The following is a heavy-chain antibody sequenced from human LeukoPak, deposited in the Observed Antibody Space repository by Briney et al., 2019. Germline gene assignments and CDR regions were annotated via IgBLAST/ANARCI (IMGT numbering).Heavy chain of an antibody. J-gene: IGHJ4*02. CDR1: GGSINTYF. CDR3: ARGLNSGSYAPFNY. D-gene: IGHD3-16*01. Sequence: SETLSLTCTVSGGSINTYFWSWIRQPPGKGLEWIGYIYYSGSATYNPSLKSRVTISVDTSKNQFSLKLSNVTAADTGLYYCARGLNSGSYAPFNYWGQGTLVTVSS. CDR2: IYYSGSA. V-gene: IGHV4-59*01.